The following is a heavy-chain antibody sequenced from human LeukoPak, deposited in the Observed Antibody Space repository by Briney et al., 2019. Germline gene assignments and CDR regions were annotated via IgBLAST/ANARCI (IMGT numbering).Heavy chain of an antibody. D-gene: IGHD4-17*01. V-gene: IGHV4-39*05. CDR3: TKNDVGDYGT. Sequence: SETPSLTCSVSGASISRTTYYWGWIRQPSGKGLEWIGSVFHTGTAYYNPSLRSRVTLSVDTSKNQFSLKMSSVTAADTAVYYCTKNDVGDYGTWGQGTLVAVSS. CDR1: GASISRTTYY. CDR2: VFHTGTA. J-gene: IGHJ5*02.